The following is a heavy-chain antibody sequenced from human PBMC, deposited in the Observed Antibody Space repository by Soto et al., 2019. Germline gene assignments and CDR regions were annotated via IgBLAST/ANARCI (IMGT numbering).Heavy chain of an antibody. D-gene: IGHD1-26*01. CDR1: GFTFSSYA. CDR3: ARVGGSYSFFAY. V-gene: IGHV3-30-3*01. J-gene: IGHJ4*02. CDR2: ISYDGSNK. Sequence: GGSLRLSCAASGFTFSSYAMHWVRQAPGKGLEWVAVISYDGSNKYYADSVKGRFTISRDNSKNTLYLQMNSLRAEDTAVYYCARVGGSYSFFAYWGQGTLVTVSS.